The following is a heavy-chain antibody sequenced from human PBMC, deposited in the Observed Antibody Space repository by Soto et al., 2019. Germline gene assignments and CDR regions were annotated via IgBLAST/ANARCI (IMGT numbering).Heavy chain of an antibody. Sequence: PGGSLRLSCAASGFTFSSYGMHWVRQAPGKGLEWVAVIWYDGSNKYYADSVKGRFTISRDNSKNTLYLQMNSLRAEDTAVYYCARVGCSSTSCYRGSWFDPWGQGAMVNV. D-gene: IGHD2-2*01. CDR3: ARVGCSSTSCYRGSWFDP. CDR1: GFTFSSYG. CDR2: IWYDGSNK. V-gene: IGHV3-33*01. J-gene: IGHJ5*02.